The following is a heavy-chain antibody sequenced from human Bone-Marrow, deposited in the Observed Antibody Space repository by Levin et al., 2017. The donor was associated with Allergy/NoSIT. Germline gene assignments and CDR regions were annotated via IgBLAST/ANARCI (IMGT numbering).Heavy chain of an antibody. J-gene: IGHJ6*02. CDR1: GYTLTELS. Sequence: ASVKVSCKVSGYTLTELSMHWVRQAPGKGLEWMGGFDPEDGETIYAQKFQGRVTMTEDTSTDTAYMELSSLRSEDTAVYYCATEGYYDSSGYRNYYYGMDVWGQGTTVTVSS. D-gene: IGHD3-22*01. V-gene: IGHV1-24*01. CDR3: ATEGYYDSSGYRNYYYGMDV. CDR2: FDPEDGET.